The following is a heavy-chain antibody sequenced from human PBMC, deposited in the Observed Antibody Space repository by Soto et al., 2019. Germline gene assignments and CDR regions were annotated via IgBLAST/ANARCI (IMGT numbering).Heavy chain of an antibody. CDR3: TTGVDQSSSWYVVDY. CDR2: IKSKTDGGTT. D-gene: IGHD6-13*01. CDR1: GFTFSNAW. Sequence: GGSLTLYCAASGFTFSNAWLSWVRQAPGKGLEWVGRIKSKTDGGTTDYAAPVKGRFTISRDDSKNTLYLQMNSLKTEDTAVYYCTTGVDQSSSWYVVDYWGQGTLVTVSS. J-gene: IGHJ4*02. V-gene: IGHV3-15*01.